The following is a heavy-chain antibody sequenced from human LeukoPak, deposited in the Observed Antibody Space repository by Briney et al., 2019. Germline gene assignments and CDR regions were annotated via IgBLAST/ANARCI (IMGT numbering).Heavy chain of an antibody. CDR1: GFTFDDYA. J-gene: IGHJ3*02. D-gene: IGHD6-6*01. CDR3: AKDEYSSSSGAFDI. V-gene: IGHV3-9*03. CDR2: ISWNSGSI. Sequence: PGGSLRLSCAASGFTFDDYAMHWVRQAPGKGLEWVSGISWNSGSIGYADSVKGRFTISGDNAKNSLYLQMNSLRAEDMALYYCAKDEYSSSSGAFDIWGQGTMVTVSS.